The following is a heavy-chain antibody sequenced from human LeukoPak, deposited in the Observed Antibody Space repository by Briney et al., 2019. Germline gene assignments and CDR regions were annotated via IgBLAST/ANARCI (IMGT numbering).Heavy chain of an antibody. J-gene: IGHJ6*03. D-gene: IGHD6-13*01. V-gene: IGHV4-4*02. Sequence: SGTLSLTCAVSGGSISSSNWWSWVRQPPGKGLEWIGEIYHSGSTNYNPSLKSRVTISVDKSKNQFSLKLSSVTAADTAVYYCARVAAISSSWDLTQGGEYYYYYYMDVWGKGTTVTVSS. CDR2: IYHSGST. CDR3: ARVAAISSSWDLTQGGEYYYYYYMDV. CDR1: GGSISSSNW.